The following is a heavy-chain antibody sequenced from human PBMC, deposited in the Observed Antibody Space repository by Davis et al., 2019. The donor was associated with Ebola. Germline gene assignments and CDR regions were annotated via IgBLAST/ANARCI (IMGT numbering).Heavy chain of an antibody. V-gene: IGHV1-8*01. D-gene: IGHD2-15*01. CDR1: GYTFTSYD. Sequence: ASVKVSCKASGYTFTSYDINWVRQATGQGLEWMGWMNPNSGNTGYAQKFQGRVTMTRNTSISTAYMELSSLRSEDTAVYYCARRYCSGGSCYPGHWGQGTLVTVSS. CDR2: MNPNSGNT. J-gene: IGHJ4*02. CDR3: ARRYCSGGSCYPGH.